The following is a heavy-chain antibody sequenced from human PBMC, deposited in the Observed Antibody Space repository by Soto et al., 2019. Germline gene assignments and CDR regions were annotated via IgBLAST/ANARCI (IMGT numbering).Heavy chain of an antibody. CDR1: GGSISSSSYY. Sequence: SETLSLTCTVSGGSISSSSYYWGWIRQPPGKGLEGIGSIYYSGSTYYNPSLKSRVTISVDTSKNQFSLKLSSVTAADTAVYYCARQATDSDWFDPWGQGTLVTVSS. CDR2: IYYSGST. CDR3: ARQATDSDWFDP. V-gene: IGHV4-39*01. D-gene: IGHD5-12*01. J-gene: IGHJ5*02.